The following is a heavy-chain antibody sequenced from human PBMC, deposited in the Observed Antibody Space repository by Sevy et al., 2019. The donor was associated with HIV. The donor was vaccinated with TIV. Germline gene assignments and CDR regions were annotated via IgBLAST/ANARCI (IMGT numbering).Heavy chain of an antibody. CDR3: TRVVVVVPAAIRGAFDI. D-gene: IGHD2-2*02. Sequence: GGSLRLSCTASRFTFGDYAMSWVRQAPGKGLEWVGFIRSKAYGGTTEYAASVKGRFTISRDDSKSIAYLQMNSLKTEDTAVYYCTRVVVVVPAAIRGAFDIWGQGTMVTVSS. CDR1: RFTFGDYA. CDR2: IRSKAYGGTT. V-gene: IGHV3-49*04. J-gene: IGHJ3*02.